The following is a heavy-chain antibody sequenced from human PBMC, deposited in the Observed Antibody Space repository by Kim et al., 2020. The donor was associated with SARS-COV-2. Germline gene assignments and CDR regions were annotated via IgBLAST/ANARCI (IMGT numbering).Heavy chain of an antibody. V-gene: IGHV1-69*01. D-gene: IGHD2-15*01. Sequence: NSAPKFQGRVTITADESTSTAYMGLSSLRSEDTAVYYCARGFVAQDAFDIWGQGTMVTVSS. J-gene: IGHJ3*02. CDR3: ARGFVAQDAFDI.